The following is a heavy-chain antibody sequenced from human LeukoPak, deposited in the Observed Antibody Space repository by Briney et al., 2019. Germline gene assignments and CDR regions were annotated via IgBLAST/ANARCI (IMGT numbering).Heavy chain of an antibody. V-gene: IGHV4-30-4*01. J-gene: IGHJ6*02. CDR1: GGSISSGDYY. CDR3: AREERYRSSISCPHYGMDV. D-gene: IGHD2-2*01. CDR2: IYYSGST. Sequence: SETLSLTCTVSGGSISSGDYYWSWIRQPPGKGLEWIGYIYYSGSTYYNPSLKSRVTISVDTSKNQFSLELSSVTAADTAVYYCAREERYRSSISCPHYGMDVWGQGTTVTVSS.